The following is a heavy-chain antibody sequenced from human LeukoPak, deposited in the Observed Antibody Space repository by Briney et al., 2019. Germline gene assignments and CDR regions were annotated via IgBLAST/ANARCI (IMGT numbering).Heavy chain of an antibody. CDR2: ISGSGGST. J-gene: IGHJ4*02. V-gene: IGHV3-23*01. D-gene: IGHD4-23*01. CDR1: GFTFSSYA. CDR3: ARTTRSTVLTNYFDY. Sequence: GGSLRLSCAASGFTFSSYAMSWVRQAPGKGLEWVSAISGSGGSTYYADSVKGRFTISRDNSKNTLYLQMNSLRAEDTAVYYCARTTRSTVLTNYFDYWGQGTLVTVSS.